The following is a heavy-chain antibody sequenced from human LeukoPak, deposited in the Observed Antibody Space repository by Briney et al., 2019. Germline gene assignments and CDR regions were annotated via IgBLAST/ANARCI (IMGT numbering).Heavy chain of an antibody. CDR3: ARTDSVMVVDY. CDR1: GGSISSSSYY. D-gene: IGHD5-18*01. Sequence: SETLSLTCSVSGGSISSSSYYWGWIRQPPGKGLEWIGSIFDSENTYYNPSLKSRVTISVETSKNQFSLKLYSVTAADTAVYFCARTDSVMVVDYWGQGTLVTVSS. V-gene: IGHV4-39*07. CDR2: IFDSENT. J-gene: IGHJ4*02.